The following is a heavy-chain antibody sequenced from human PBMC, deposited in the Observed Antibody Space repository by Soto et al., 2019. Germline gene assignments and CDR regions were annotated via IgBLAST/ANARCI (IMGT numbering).Heavy chain of an antibody. CDR3: ASAEGGDFWSGWHPSVAFDI. D-gene: IGHD3-3*01. CDR1: GFTFSSYA. J-gene: IGHJ3*02. CDR2: ISGSGGST. Sequence: GGSLRLSCAASGFTFSSYAMSWVRQAPGKGLEWDSAISGSGGSTYYADSVKGRFTISRDNSKNTLYLQMNSLRAEDTAVYYCASAEGGDFWSGWHPSVAFDIWGQGTMVTVSS. V-gene: IGHV3-23*01.